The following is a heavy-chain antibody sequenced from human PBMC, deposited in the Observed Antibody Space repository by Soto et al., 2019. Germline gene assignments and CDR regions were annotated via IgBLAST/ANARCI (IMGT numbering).Heavy chain of an antibody. D-gene: IGHD1-26*01. CDR3: ARQGVGDTPTLYYYYGMDV. Sequence: GESVNSSGKGSGCSFTIYFISCVRQMPGKGLEWMGRIDPSDSYTNYSPSFQGHVTISADKSISTAYLQWSSLKASDTAMYYCARQGVGDTPTLYYYYGMDVWGQGTTVTVSS. V-gene: IGHV5-10-1*01. J-gene: IGHJ6*02. CDR1: GCSFTIYF. CDR2: IDPSDSYT.